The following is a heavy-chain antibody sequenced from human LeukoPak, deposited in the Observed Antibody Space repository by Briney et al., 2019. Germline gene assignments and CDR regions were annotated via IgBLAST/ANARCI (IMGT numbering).Heavy chain of an antibody. Sequence: GGSLRLPCAASGSTVNTYAMTWVLRARGKGLERVAGISGSGGGTNYADSVKGRFTNPRDNPKNTLYLQMNSLRAEDTAVYFCAKRGDVIRVILVGFHKEAYYFDSWGQGALVTVSS. J-gene: IGHJ4*02. V-gene: IGHV3-23*01. CDR3: AKRGDVIRVILVGFHKEAYYFDS. CDR2: ISGSGGGT. D-gene: IGHD3-22*01. CDR1: GSTVNTYA.